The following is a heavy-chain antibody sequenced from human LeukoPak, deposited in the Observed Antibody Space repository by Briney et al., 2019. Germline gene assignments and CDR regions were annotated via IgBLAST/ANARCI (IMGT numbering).Heavy chain of an antibody. CDR1: GGTFSSYA. D-gene: IGHD3-22*01. V-gene: IGHV1-69*13. CDR3: ARDPPDYDSSGRHFDY. CDR2: IIPIFGTA. J-gene: IGHJ4*02. Sequence: SVKVSCKASGGTFSSYAISWVRQAPGQGLEWMGGIIPIFGTANYAQKFQGRVTITADESTSTAYMELSSLRSEDTAVYYCARDPPDYDSSGRHFDYWGQGTLVTVSS.